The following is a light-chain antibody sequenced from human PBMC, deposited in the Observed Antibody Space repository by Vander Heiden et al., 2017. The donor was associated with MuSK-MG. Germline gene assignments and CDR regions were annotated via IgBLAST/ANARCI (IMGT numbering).Light chain of an antibody. CDR3: QQYNNWPLT. Sequence: EIVMTHSSATLSVSPGERATVSCGASQSISSNLAWYQQKPGQAPRLLIYGASTRATGIPARFSGSGSGTEFTLTISSLQSEDFAVYYCQQYNNWPLTFGQGTRLEI. J-gene: IGKJ5*01. V-gene: IGKV3-15*01. CDR1: QSISSN. CDR2: GAS.